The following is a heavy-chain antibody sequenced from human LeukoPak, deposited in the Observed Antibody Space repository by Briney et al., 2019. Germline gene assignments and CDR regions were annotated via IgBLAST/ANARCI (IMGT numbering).Heavy chain of an antibody. CDR3: AKGRRSTYYYDSSATPAAFDI. CDR2: ISGSGGST. D-gene: IGHD3-22*01. V-gene: IGHV3-23*01. J-gene: IGHJ3*02. Sequence: PGRSLRLSCAASGFTFSSYAMSWVRQAPGKGLEWVSAISGSGGSTYYADSVKGRFTISRDNSKNTLYLQMNSLRAEDTAVYYCAKGRRSTYYYDSSATPAAFDIWGQGTMVTVSS. CDR1: GFTFSSYA.